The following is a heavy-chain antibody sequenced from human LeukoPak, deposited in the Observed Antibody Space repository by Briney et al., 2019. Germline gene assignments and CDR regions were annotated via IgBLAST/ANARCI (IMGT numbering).Heavy chain of an antibody. CDR3: ARGLGYCGGDCYILDY. Sequence: ASVKVFCKASGYTFTSYCISWVRQAPGQGLEWMGWISAYNGNTNYAQKLQGSVTMTTDTSTSTAYMELRSLRSEDTAVYYCARGLGYCGGDCYILDYWGQGTLVTVSS. V-gene: IGHV1-18*01. D-gene: IGHD2-21*02. CDR2: ISAYNGNT. J-gene: IGHJ4*02. CDR1: GYTFTSYC.